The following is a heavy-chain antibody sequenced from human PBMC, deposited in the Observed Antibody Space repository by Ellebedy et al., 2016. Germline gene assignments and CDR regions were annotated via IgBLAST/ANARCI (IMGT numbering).Heavy chain of an antibody. CDR1: GFTFDDYV. V-gene: IGHV3-23*01. CDR3: AKGDIVVVPAATIYFDY. D-gene: IGHD2-2*01. CDR2: ISGSGGST. J-gene: IGHJ4*02. Sequence: GGSLRLXXAASGFTFDDYVMHWVRQAPGKGLEWVSAISGSGGSTYYADSVKGRFTISRDNSKNTLYLQMNSLRAEDTAVYYCAKGDIVVVPAATIYFDYWGQGTLVTVSS.